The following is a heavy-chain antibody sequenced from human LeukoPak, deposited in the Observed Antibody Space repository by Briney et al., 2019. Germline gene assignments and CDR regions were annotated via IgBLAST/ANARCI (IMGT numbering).Heavy chain of an antibody. J-gene: IGHJ3*02. CDR2: ISSSGSTI. D-gene: IGHD3-10*01. CDR3: AKDLYTSGSGSYYNVPGI. V-gene: IGHV3-11*01. CDR1: GFTFSDYY. Sequence: GGSLRLSCAASGFTFSDYYMSWIRQAPGKGLEWVSYISSSGSTIYYADSVKGRFTISRDNAKNSLYLQMNSLRAEDTALYYCAKDLYTSGSGSYYNVPGIWGQGTMVTVSS.